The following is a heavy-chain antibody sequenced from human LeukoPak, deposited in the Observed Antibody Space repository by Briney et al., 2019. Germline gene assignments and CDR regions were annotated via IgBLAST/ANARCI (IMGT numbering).Heavy chain of an antibody. CDR1: GASIFSDGFY. CDR3: AREVGDSSGYYQFDH. Sequence: PSETLSLTCAISGASIFSDGFYWSWIRQHPGEGLEWVGNIYYSGKTYYNPSLKSRVTMSVDTSQNQFSLRLSSLTAADTAAYYCAREVGDSSGYYQFDHWGQGILVTVSA. CDR2: IYYSGKT. J-gene: IGHJ4*02. V-gene: IGHV4-31*11. D-gene: IGHD3-22*01.